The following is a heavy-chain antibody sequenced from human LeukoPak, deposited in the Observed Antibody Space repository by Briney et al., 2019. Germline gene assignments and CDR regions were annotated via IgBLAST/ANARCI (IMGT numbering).Heavy chain of an antibody. CDR1: GGSISSSSYY. J-gene: IGHJ5*02. CDR2: IYYSGST. Sequence: SETLSLTCTVSGGSISSSSYYWGWIRQPPGKGLEWIGSIYYSGSTYYNPSLKSRVTISVDTSKNQSSLKLSSVTAADTAVYYCARLGLVPAPNFDPWGQGTLVTVSS. CDR3: ARLGLVPAPNFDP. D-gene: IGHD2-2*01. V-gene: IGHV4-39*01.